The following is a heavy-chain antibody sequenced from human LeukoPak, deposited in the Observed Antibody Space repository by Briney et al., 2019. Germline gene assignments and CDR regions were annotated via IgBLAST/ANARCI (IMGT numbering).Heavy chain of an antibody. J-gene: IGHJ5*02. CDR2: INHSGST. CDR1: GGSFSGHY. D-gene: IGHD1-26*01. V-gene: IGHV4-34*01. CDR3: ARGVGATEFDP. Sequence: SETLSLTCAVYGGSFSGHYWSWIRQPPGKGLEWIGEINHSGSTNYNPSLKSRVTISVDTSKNQFSLKLSSVTAADTAVYYCARGVGATEFDPWGQGTLVTVSS.